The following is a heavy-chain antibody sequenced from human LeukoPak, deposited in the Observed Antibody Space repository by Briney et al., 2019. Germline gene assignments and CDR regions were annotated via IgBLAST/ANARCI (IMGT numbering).Heavy chain of an antibody. CDR1: GFSLTDYP. CDR2: IRTSAEGANYA. CDR3: ASDQRYAFDY. V-gene: IGHV3-48*02. J-gene: IGHJ4*02. D-gene: IGHD3-9*01. Sequence: PGGSLRLSCAPCGFSLTDYPMNWVRQAPGKGLEWVSNIRTSAEGANYAYYADSVKGRVTISRDDAKNTLYLHMNSLRDDDTAVYYCASDQRYAFDYWGQGILVTVSS.